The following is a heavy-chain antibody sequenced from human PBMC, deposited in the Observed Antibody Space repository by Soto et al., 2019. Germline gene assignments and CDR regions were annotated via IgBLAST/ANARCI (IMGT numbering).Heavy chain of an antibody. V-gene: IGHV1-46*01. J-gene: IGHJ4*02. CDR1: GYTFSSYY. D-gene: IGHD3-10*01. Sequence: QVQLVQSGAEVKKPGASVKVSCKASGYTFSSYYLHWVRQAPGQGLEWMGMINPSDGATAYAQTFQGKAPXTXDXXTGTVYLELSSLRSEDTAVYHCASAGPDYNGSGRERTPFDSWGQGTLVTVSS. CDR2: INPSDGAT. CDR3: ASAGPDYNGSGRERTPFDS.